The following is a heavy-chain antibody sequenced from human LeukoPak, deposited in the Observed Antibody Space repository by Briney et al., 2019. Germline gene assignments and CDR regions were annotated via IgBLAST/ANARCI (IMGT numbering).Heavy chain of an antibody. CDR2: IYYSGST. V-gene: IGHV4-39*07. J-gene: IGHJ5*02. CDR1: GGSISSSSYY. CDR3: ARWGQGSPKWFDP. D-gene: IGHD3-16*01. Sequence: SETLSLTCTVSGGSISSSSYYWGWIRQPPGKGLEWIGSIYYSGSTYHNPSLKSRVTISVDTSKNQFSLKLSSVTAADTAVYYCARWGQGSPKWFDPWGQGTLVTVSS.